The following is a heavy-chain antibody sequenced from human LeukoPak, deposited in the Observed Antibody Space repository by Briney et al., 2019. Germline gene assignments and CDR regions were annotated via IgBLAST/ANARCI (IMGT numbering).Heavy chain of an antibody. CDR3: ASLEPVFDY. Sequence: ASVKVSCKASGGTFSSYAISWVRQAPGQGLEWMGGIIPIFGTTNYAQKFRGRVTITADKSTRTAYMELSSLRSEDTAVYYCASLEPVFDYWGQGTLVTVSS. J-gene: IGHJ4*02. CDR2: IIPIFGTT. V-gene: IGHV1-69*06. CDR1: GGTFSSYA. D-gene: IGHD5-24*01.